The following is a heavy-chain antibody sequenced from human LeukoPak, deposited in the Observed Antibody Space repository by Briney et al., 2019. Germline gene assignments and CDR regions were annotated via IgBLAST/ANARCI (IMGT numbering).Heavy chain of an antibody. D-gene: IGHD1-26*01. CDR3: ARDGIVGTTSFGLWFDC. V-gene: IGHV3-23*01. J-gene: IGHJ5*01. CDR1: GFTFSSYA. CDR2: ISGSGGST. Sequence: GGSVRLPCAASGFTFSSYAMSWVRQAPGKGLEWVSTISGSGGSTYYADSVKGRFTISRDNSKKTLSLQMNSLRGEDTAVYFCARDGIVGTTSFGLWFDCWGQNTRDTVSS.